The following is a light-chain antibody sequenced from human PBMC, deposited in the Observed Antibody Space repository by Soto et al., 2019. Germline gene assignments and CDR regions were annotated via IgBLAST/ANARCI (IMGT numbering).Light chain of an antibody. CDR1: SSNIGSNT. Sequence: QSLRSPPPAASWTPGQIVSISCSGSSSNIGSNTVTWYQQLPGTAPKLLIYSTSQRSSGVPGRFSGSKSGASASLSISGLHSEDEHDYHCAAWDDRLDAYVFGTGTKVTAL. CDR2: STS. V-gene: IGLV1-44*01. CDR3: AAWDDRLDAYV. J-gene: IGLJ1*01.